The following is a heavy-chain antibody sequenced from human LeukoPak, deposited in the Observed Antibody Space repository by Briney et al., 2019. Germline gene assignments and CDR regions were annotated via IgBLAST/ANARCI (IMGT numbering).Heavy chain of an antibody. V-gene: IGHV4-31*02. CDR3: ARAPRDTNSWYYFDY. D-gene: IGHD5-18*01. J-gene: IGHJ4*02. Sequence: SQTLSLTCIVSGGSISSGDYYWFWIPQHPGKGLEWIGYIYYSGNSYYNPSLKSRVTISVDTSNNQFSLNLNSVTAADTAVYYCARAPRDTNSWYYFDYWGQGTLVSVSS. CDR2: IYYSGNS. CDR1: GGSISSGDYY.